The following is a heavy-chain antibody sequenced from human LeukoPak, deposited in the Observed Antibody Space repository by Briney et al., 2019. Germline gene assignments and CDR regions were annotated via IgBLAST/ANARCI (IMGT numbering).Heavy chain of an antibody. CDR3: AKGLRYCSSTSCYAPPYYYYGMDV. CDR1: GFTFANYA. V-gene: IGHV3-23*01. D-gene: IGHD2-2*01. J-gene: IGHJ6*02. Sequence: GGSLRLSCAGSGFTFANYAMSWVRQAPGKGLEWVSAISGSGGSTYYADSVKGRFTISRDNSKNTLYLQMNSLRAEDTAVYYCAKGLRYCSSTSCYAPPYYYYGMDVWGQGTTVTVSS. CDR2: ISGSGGST.